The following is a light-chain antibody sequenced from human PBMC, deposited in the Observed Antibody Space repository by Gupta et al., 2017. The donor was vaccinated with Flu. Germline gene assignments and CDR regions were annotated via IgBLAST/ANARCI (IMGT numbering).Light chain of an antibody. CDR3: QQRYSSPGT. V-gene: IGKV1-39*01. CDR1: RSSTRY. Sequence: PSSLSASGEDRVTICCRASRSSTRYLEWYQQRPGKAPKLVIYAASRVESGVPARFSGSGSGTDFTLTISRREPEDFATYYCQQRYSSPGTFGQGTKVEIK. CDR2: AAS. J-gene: IGKJ1*01.